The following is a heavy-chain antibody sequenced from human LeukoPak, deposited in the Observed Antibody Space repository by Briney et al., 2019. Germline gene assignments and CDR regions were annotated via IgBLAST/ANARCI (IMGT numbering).Heavy chain of an antibody. D-gene: IGHD3-3*01. Sequence: GGSLRLSCAASGFTFSSYSMMWVRQAPGKGLEWVSYISSSSTTIHYADSVKGRFTISRDNAKNSVYLQMNSLRAEDTAVYYCARDPDDFWSGYPDYWGQGTLVTVSS. J-gene: IGHJ4*02. CDR1: GFTFSSYS. V-gene: IGHV3-48*01. CDR3: ARDPDDFWSGYPDY. CDR2: ISSSSTTI.